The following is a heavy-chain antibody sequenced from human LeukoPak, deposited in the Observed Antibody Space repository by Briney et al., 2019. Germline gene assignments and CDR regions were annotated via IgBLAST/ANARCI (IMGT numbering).Heavy chain of an antibody. CDR1: GLTFDDYA. D-gene: IGHD6-6*01. J-gene: IGHJ4*02. Sequence: GGSLRLSCAASGLTFDDYAMHWVRQAPGKGLEWVSGISWNSGSIGYADSVKGRFTISRDNAKNSLYLQMNSLRAEDMALYYCAKDIHRGSSSFLDYWGQGTLVTVSS. CDR3: AKDIHRGSSSFLDY. V-gene: IGHV3-9*03. CDR2: ISWNSGSI.